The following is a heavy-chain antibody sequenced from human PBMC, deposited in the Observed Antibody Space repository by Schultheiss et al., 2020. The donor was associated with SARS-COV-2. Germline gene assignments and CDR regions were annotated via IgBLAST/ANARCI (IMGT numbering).Heavy chain of an antibody. CDR3: ARVPIRRYYDTSGFYFHSLRDAFDI. J-gene: IGHJ3*02. CDR1: GGSFSGYY. Sequence: SQTLSLTCAVYGGSFSGYYWSWIRQPAGKGLEWIGRIYTSGSTNYNPSLKSRVTMSVDTSKNQFSLKLSSVTAADTAVYYCARVPIRRYYDTSGFYFHSLRDAFDIWGQGTMVTVSS. V-gene: IGHV4-59*10. D-gene: IGHD3-22*01. CDR2: IYTSGST.